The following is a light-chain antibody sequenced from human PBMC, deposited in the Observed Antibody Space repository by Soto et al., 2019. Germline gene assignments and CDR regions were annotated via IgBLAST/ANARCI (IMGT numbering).Light chain of an antibody. J-gene: IGKJ1*01. CDR2: DAS. CDR3: QQYQYLWA. V-gene: IGKV3-15*01. Sequence: EIVMTQSPATLSVSPGERVTLSCGASQTISTHVAWYQQKPGQAPRVLIYDASTRATGIPARFSGSGSGTEFTLTISSLQSEDFAVYYCQQYQYLWAFGQGTK. CDR1: QTISTH.